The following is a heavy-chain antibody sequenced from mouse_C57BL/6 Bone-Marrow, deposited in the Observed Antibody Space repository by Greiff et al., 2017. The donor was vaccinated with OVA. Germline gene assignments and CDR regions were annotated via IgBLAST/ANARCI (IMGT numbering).Heavy chain of an antibody. V-gene: IGHV5-17*01. CDR3: ARPTMIPQDYAMDY. J-gene: IGHJ4*01. Sequence: EVQLVESGGGLVKPGGSLKLSCAASGFTFSDYGMHWVRQAPEQGLEWVAYISSGSSTIYYADTVKGRFTISRDNAKNTLFLQMTSLRSEDTAMYYCARPTMIPQDYAMDYWGQGTSVTVSS. CDR1: GFTFSDYG. CDR2: ISSGSSTI. D-gene: IGHD2-4*01.